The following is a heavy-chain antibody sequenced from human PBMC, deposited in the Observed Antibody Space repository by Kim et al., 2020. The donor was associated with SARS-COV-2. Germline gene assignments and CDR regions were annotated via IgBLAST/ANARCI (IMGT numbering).Heavy chain of an antibody. CDR1: GFTFSSYG. CDR3: ASSAGKD. D-gene: IGHD6-13*01. Sequence: GGSLRLSCAASGFTFSSYGMHWVRQAPGKGLEWVAVISYDGSNKYYADSVKGRFTISRDNSKNTLYLQMNSLRAEDTAVYYCASSAGKDWGQGTLVTVSS. J-gene: IGHJ4*02. V-gene: IGHV3-30*03. CDR2: ISYDGSNK.